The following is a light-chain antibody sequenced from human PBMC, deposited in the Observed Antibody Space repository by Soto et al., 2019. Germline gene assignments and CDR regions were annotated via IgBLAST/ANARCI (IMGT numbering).Light chain of an antibody. CDR2: DAS. J-gene: IGKJ1*01. Sequence: EIALTQSPVTLSLSPGEGVTLSCRASQSVNSQLAWYQQKPGQAPRLLIYDASNRATGIPARFSGSGSGTDFTLTISGLEPEDFAVYYCQQRSTWPRTFGQGTKVDIK. V-gene: IGKV3-11*01. CDR3: QQRSTWPRT. CDR1: QSVNSQ.